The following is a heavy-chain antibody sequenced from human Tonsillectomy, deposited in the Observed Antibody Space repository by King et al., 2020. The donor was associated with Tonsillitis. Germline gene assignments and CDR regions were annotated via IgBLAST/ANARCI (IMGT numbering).Heavy chain of an antibody. J-gene: IGHJ3*02. Sequence: VQLVESGGGLVQPGGSLRLSCAASGFTFSSYEMNWVRQAPGKGLEWVSFISSSGRTIYYGDSVKGRFTISRDNAKNSLYLQMNTLRAEDTAIYYCAGEDGDADAFDIWGQGTMVTVSS. CDR1: GFTFSSYE. CDR3: AGEDGDADAFDI. V-gene: IGHV3-48*03. D-gene: IGHD5-24*01. CDR2: ISSSGRTI.